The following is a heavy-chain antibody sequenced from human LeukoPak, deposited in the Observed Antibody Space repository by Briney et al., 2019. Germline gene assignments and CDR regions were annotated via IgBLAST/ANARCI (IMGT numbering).Heavy chain of an antibody. Sequence: PGGSLRLSCAASGFTFSSYAMSWVRQAPGKGLEWVSAISGSGGSTYYADSVKGRFTISRDNSKNTLYLQMNSLRAEDTAVYYCARDRIRFDAGSGPGAFDIWGQGTMVTVSS. CDR1: GFTFSSYA. CDR3: ARDRIRFDAGSGPGAFDI. D-gene: IGHD2/OR15-2a*01. V-gene: IGHV3-23*01. J-gene: IGHJ3*02. CDR2: ISGSGGST.